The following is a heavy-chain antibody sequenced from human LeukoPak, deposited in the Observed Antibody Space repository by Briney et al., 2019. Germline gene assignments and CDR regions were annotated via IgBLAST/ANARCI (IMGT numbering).Heavy chain of an antibody. D-gene: IGHD3-10*01. J-gene: IGHJ4*02. CDR2: ISAYNGNT. Sequence: GASVKVSCKASGYTFTSYGISWVRQAPGQGLGWMGWISAYNGNTNYAQKLQGRVTMTTDTSTSTAYMELRSLRSDDTAVYYCARVNPLLLWFGELFSGWGQGTLVTVSS. CDR1: GYTFTSYG. CDR3: ARVNPLLLWFGELFSG. V-gene: IGHV1-18*01.